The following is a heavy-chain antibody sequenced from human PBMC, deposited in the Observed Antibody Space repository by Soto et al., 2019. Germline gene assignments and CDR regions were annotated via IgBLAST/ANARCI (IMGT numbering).Heavy chain of an antibody. V-gene: IGHV3-33*01. CDR2: IWYDGSNK. Sequence: QVQLVESGGGVVQPGRSLRLSCAASGFTFSSYGMHWVRQAPGKGLEWVAVIWYDGSNKYYADSVKGRFTISRDNSKNTLYLQMNSLRAEDTALYYCSRGFIHVGELSPLLDYWGQGTLVTVSS. CDR1: GFTFSSYG. J-gene: IGHJ4*02. D-gene: IGHD3-16*02. CDR3: SRGFIHVGELSPLLDY.